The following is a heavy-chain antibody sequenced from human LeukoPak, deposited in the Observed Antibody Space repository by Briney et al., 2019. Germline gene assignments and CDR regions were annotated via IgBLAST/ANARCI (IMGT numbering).Heavy chain of an antibody. CDR2: LSYDGTDW. CDR3: AKGEGYYYYYMDV. V-gene: IGHV3-30*04. J-gene: IGHJ6*03. D-gene: IGHD3-16*01. Sequence: GGSLRLSCAASGFTFTTDPMHWVRQTPGKGLEWLGVLSYDGTDWYYADSVKGRFTISRDNSKNTLYLQMNSLRAEDTAVYYCAKGEGYYYYYMDVWGKGTTVTVSS. CDR1: GFTFTTDP.